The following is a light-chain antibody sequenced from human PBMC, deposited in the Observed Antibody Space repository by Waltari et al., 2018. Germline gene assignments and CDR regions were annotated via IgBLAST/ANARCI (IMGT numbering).Light chain of an antibody. J-gene: IGKJ2*01. CDR3: QQYGSSPFT. CDR1: QSVSSTY. CDR2: GAS. Sequence: EIVLTQSPGTLSLSPGERATLSCRASQSVSSTYLAWYQQKPGQAPRLLIYGASSRATGIPDRFSGSGSGTDFTLTISRLAPEDFAVYYCQQYGSSPFTFGQGTNLEIK. V-gene: IGKV3-20*01.